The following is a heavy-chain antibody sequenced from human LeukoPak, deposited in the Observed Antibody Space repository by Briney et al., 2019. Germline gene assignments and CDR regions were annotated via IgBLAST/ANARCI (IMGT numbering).Heavy chain of an antibody. CDR2: INPSSGRT. V-gene: IGHV1-46*01. D-gene: IGHD3-22*01. CDR3: ARVYYDSSGYSSGEDY. Sequence: GASVNVSCKASGYTFTSYYMHWVRQAPGQGLEWMGIINPSSGRTSYAQKFQGRVTMTRDMSTSTVYMELSSLRSEDTAVYYCARVYYDSSGYSSGEDYWGQGTLVTVSS. CDR1: GYTFTSYY. J-gene: IGHJ4*02.